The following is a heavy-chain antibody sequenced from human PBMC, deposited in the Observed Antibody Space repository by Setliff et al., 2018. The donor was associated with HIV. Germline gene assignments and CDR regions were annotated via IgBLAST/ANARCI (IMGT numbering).Heavy chain of an antibody. Sequence: GESLKISCAAPGFTFSGAEIHWVRQAAGKGLEWVSSISSGGSTYYADSVKGRFTISRDNSKSTLYLQMNSLRAEDTAVYYCAKAPGDLYYYYYMDVWGKGTTVTVSS. CDR2: ISSGGST. V-gene: IGHV3-23*01. CDR3: AKAPGDLYYYYYMDV. D-gene: IGHD7-27*01. J-gene: IGHJ6*03. CDR1: GFTFSGAE.